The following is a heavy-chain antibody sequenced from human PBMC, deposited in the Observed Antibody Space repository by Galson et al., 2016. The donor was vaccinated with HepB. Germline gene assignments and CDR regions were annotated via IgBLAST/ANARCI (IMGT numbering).Heavy chain of an antibody. CDR2: IFHSGST. Sequence: TLSLTCTVSGGSISSGDYCWSWIRQPPGKGLEWIGYIFHSGSTHYNPSLKSRVTISVDTSKNQFSLKVNSVTAADTAVYYCARWSIVVGRGLDVWGQGTTVTVSS. CDR3: ARWSIVVGRGLDV. J-gene: IGHJ6*02. D-gene: IGHD2-21*01. CDR1: GGSISSGDYC. V-gene: IGHV4-30-2*01.